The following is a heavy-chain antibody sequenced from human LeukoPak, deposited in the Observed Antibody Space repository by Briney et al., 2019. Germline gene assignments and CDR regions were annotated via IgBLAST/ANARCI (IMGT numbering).Heavy chain of an antibody. J-gene: IGHJ4*02. V-gene: IGHV1-69*13. CDR1: GGTFSSYA. Sequence: GASVKVSCKASGGTFSSYAISWVRQAPGQGLEWMGGIIPIFGTANYAQKFQGRVTITADESTSTAYMELSSLRSEDTAVYYCARDSGLGNGDYGWEFDYWGQGTLVTVSS. CDR2: IIPIFGTA. CDR3: ARDSGLGNGDYGWEFDY. D-gene: IGHD4-17*01.